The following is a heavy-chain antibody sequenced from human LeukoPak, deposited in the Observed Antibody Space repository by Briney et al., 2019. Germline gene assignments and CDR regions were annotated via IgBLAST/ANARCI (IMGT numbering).Heavy chain of an antibody. CDR3: ARDSSGWYHWFDL. Sequence: PGGSLRLSCAASGFTFSSYEMNWVRQAPGKGLEWVSYISSSGSTIYYADSVKGRFTISRDNAKNSLYLQMSSLRAEDTAVYHCARDSSGWYHWFDLWGQGTLVTVSS. D-gene: IGHD6-19*01. V-gene: IGHV3-48*03. CDR1: GFTFSSYE. J-gene: IGHJ5*02. CDR2: ISSSGSTI.